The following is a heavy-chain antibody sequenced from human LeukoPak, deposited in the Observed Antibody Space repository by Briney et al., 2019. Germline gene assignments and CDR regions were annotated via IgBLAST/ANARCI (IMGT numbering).Heavy chain of an antibody. CDR1: GYTLTSYG. Sequence: GASVKVSCKASGYTLTSYGVSWVRQAPGQGLEWMGWISAYNGNTNYPQKLQDRVSMTTDTSTSTAYMELRRLRSDDTAVYYCARDELLGYGMDVWGQGTTVTVSS. J-gene: IGHJ6*02. V-gene: IGHV1-18*01. CDR2: ISAYNGNT. CDR3: ARDELLGYGMDV. D-gene: IGHD2-21*02.